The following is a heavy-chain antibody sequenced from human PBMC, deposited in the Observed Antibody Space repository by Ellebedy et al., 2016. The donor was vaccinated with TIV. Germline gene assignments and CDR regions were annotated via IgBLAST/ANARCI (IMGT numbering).Heavy chain of an antibody. V-gene: IGHV4-34*01. J-gene: IGHJ4*02. CDR1: GGSFSGYY. D-gene: IGHD6-13*01. Sequence: SETLSLXCAVFGGSFSGYYWNWIRQPPGKGLEWIGEINQSGSTSYNPSLKSRVTISVDTSKNQFSLKLSSVTAADTAVYYCARQRRIAAAPMGYWGQGTLVTVSS. CDR3: ARQRRIAAAPMGY. CDR2: INQSGST.